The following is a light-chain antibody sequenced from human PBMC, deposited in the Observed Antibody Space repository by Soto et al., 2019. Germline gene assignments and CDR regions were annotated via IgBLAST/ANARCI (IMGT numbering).Light chain of an antibody. J-gene: IGLJ3*02. CDR1: SSNIGSNY. V-gene: IGLV1-47*01. Sequence: QSLLTQPPSASGTPGQRVTISCSGSSSNIGSNYVYWYRQLPGTAPNVLIYRNDERPSGVPDRFSGSKSGSSASLAISGLRSEDEADYYCSAWDDSLSGPVFGRRTKLTVL. CDR2: RND. CDR3: SAWDDSLSGPV.